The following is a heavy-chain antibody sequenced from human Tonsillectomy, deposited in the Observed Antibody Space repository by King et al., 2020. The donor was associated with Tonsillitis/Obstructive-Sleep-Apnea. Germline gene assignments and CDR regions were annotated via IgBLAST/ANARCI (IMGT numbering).Heavy chain of an antibody. V-gene: IGHV3-9*01. D-gene: IGHD3-9*01. J-gene: IGHJ4*02. CDR1: GFTFDDYA. CDR3: AKDGGYFDWLSTYFDY. CDR2: IIWNSGSI. Sequence: VQLVESGGGLVQPGRSLRLSCAASGFTFDDYAMHWVRQAPGKGLEWVSGIIWNSGSIAYANSVKGRFTISRDNAKNSLYLQMNSLRAEDTALYYCAKDGGYFDWLSTYFDYGGEGTPVTV.